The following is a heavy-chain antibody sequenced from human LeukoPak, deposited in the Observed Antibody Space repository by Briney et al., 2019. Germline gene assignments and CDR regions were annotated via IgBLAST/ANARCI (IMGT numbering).Heavy chain of an antibody. J-gene: IGHJ4*02. CDR1: GFTLSNYY. V-gene: IGHV3-74*01. CDR3: ARDPRPTSLLWFGELYAPFDY. CDR2: ITSDGSGT. D-gene: IGHD3-10*01. Sequence: GGSLRLSCTASGFTLSNYYIHWVRQAPGKGPVWVARITSDGSGTNYADSVKGRFTISRDNSKNTLYLQMNSLRAEDTAVYYCARDPRPTSLLWFGELYAPFDYWGQGTLVTVSS.